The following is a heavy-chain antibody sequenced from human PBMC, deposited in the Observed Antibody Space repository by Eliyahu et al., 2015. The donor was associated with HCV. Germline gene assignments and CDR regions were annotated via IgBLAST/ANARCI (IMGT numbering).Heavy chain of an antibody. CDR3: AGERNIGAQEGMDV. Sequence: QVQLQESGPGLVKPSETLSLTCTVSGGSVINYYWSWIRRPPGKGLEWIGYIYYRGTGTTKYNPSLRGRVAISLDMSKNQFSLKLNSVTATDTAVYYCAGERNIGAQEGMDVWGQGTTVTVSS. CDR2: IYYRGTGTT. D-gene: IGHD6-13*01. CDR1: GGSVINYY. V-gene: IGHV4-59*02. J-gene: IGHJ6*02.